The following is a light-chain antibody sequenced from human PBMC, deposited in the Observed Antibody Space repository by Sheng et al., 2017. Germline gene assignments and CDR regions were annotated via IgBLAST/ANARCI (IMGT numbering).Light chain of an antibody. V-gene: IGLV1-40*01. Sequence: QSVLTQPPSVSGAPGQRVTISCTGSNSNIGAGFDVHWYQQLPGTAPKLLIYNNYNQPAGVPDRFSASKSDTSASLAITGLQAEDEADYYCQSYDNSLGGVVFGGGTKLTVL. CDR1: NSNIGAGFD. CDR3: QSYDNSLGGVV. J-gene: IGLJ2*01. CDR2: NNY.